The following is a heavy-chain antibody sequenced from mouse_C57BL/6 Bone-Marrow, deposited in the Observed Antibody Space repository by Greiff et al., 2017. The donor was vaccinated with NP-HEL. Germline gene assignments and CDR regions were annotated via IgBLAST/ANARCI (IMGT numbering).Heavy chain of an antibody. CDR2: IDPYDSYT. V-gene: IGHV1-50*01. D-gene: IGHD1-1*01. Sequence: VQLQQPGAELVKPGASVKLSCKASGYTFTSYWMQWVKQRPGQGLEWIGEIDPYDSYTNYNQKFKGNATLTVDTSSSTAYMQLSSLTSEDSAVYYCARADYSSRYWYFDVWGTGTTVTVSS. CDR3: ARADYSSRYWYFDV. CDR1: GYTFTSYW. J-gene: IGHJ1*03.